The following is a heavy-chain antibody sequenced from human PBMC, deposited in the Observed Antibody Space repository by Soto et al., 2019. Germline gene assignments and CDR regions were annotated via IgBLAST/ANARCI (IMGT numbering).Heavy chain of an antibody. CDR3: ARATTVTSSFFYYGLDV. D-gene: IGHD4-17*01. CDR1: GVSISNDDYY. Sequence: SETLSLTCSVSGVSISNDDYYWPWIRQPPGKGLEWIGHIYYNGNTYYNPSLKSRLTMSLDTSQNQFSLHLTSVIAADSASYFCARATTVTSSFFYYGLDVWGQGTTVTVSS. J-gene: IGHJ6*02. V-gene: IGHV4-30-4*08. CDR2: IYYNGNT.